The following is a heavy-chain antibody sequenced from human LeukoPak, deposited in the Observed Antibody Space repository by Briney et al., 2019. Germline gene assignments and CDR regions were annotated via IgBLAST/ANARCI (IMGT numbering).Heavy chain of an antibody. Sequence: GGSLRLSCAASGFTFNNYGMNWVRQAPGKGLEWVSGISGGGGSTYYADSVKGRFTISRDNSKNTLYLQMNSLRAEDTAVYYCAKGSDYDPPYYYYYMDVWGKGTSVTISS. V-gene: IGHV3-23*01. CDR1: GFTFNNYG. CDR3: AKGSDYDPPYYYYYMDV. J-gene: IGHJ6*03. CDR2: ISGGGGST. D-gene: IGHD5-12*01.